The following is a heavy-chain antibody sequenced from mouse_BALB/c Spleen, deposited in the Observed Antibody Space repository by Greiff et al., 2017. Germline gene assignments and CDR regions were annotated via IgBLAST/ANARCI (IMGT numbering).Heavy chain of an antibody. CDR3: ARDPYLAY. J-gene: IGHJ3*01. V-gene: IGHV3-6*02. CDR2: ISYDGSN. D-gene: IGHD2-10*01. Sequence: EVQLVESGPGLVKPSQSLSLTCSVTGYSITSGYYWNWIRQFPGNKLEWMGYISYDGSNNYNPSLKNRISITRDTSKNQFFLKLNSVTTEDTATYYCARDPYLAYWGQGTLVTVSA. CDR1: GYSITSGYY.